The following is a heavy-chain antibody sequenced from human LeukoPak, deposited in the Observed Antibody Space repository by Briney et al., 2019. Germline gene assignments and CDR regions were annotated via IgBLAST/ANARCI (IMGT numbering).Heavy chain of an antibody. CDR2: ISSSSSTI. J-gene: IGHJ4*02. CDR3: ARRQQVFDY. Sequence: PGGSLRLSCAASGFTFSSYSMNWVRQAPGKGLEWVSYISSSSSTIYYADSVKGRFTISRDNAKNSLYLQMNSLRAEDTAVYYCARRQQVFDYWGQGTLSPSPQ. CDR1: GFTFSSYS. V-gene: IGHV3-48*01. D-gene: IGHD6-13*01.